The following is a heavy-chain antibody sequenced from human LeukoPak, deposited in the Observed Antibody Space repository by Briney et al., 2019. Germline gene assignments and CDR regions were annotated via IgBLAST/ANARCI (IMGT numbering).Heavy chain of an antibody. D-gene: IGHD3-10*01. CDR3: AREGRGNNWFDP. Sequence: ASVKVSCKASVYTFTRYGISWVRQAPGHGLEWMGWISAYNGNTNYAQKLQRRVTMTTDTSTSTAYMELRSLRSDDAAVYYCAREGRGNNWFDPWGQGTLVTVPS. J-gene: IGHJ5*02. V-gene: IGHV1-18*01. CDR1: VYTFTRYG. CDR2: ISAYNGNT.